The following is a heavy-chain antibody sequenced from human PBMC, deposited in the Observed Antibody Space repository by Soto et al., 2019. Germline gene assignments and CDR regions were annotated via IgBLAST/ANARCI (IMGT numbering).Heavy chain of an antibody. CDR2: INHSGST. CDR1: GGSFSSYY. J-gene: IGHJ4*02. CDR3: ARGPNLVLRYFDWLSPFDY. V-gene: IGHV4-34*01. Sequence: SETLSLTCAVYGGSFSSYYWSWIRQPPGKGLEWIGEINHSGSTNYNPSLKSRVTISVDTSKNQFSLKLSSVTAADTAVYYCARGPNLVLRYFDWLSPFDYWGQGTLVTVSS. D-gene: IGHD3-9*01.